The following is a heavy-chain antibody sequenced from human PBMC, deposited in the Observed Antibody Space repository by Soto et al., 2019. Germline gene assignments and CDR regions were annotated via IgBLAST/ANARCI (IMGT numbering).Heavy chain of an antibody. CDR2: ISSSSSYI. CDR1: GFTFSSYS. V-gene: IGHV3-21*01. J-gene: IGHJ3*02. CDR3: ARGGDILTDAFDI. D-gene: IGHD3-9*01. Sequence: EVQLVESGGGLVNPGGSLRLSCAASGFTFSSYSMNWVRQAPGKGLEWVSSISSSSSYIYYADSVKGRFTISRDNAKNSLYLQMNSLRAEDTAVYYCARGGDILTDAFDIWGQGTMVTVSS.